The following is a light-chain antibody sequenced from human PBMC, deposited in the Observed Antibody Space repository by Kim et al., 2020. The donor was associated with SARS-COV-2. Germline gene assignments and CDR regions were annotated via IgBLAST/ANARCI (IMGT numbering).Light chain of an antibody. Sequence: GQSITISCIGTSSDIGGYNHVSWYQQHPGKAPKLMIYDVNKRPSGDSNRFSASKSGNTASLTISGLQAEDEADYYCSSYTSGSTLVFGGGTKVTVL. V-gene: IGLV2-14*03. CDR2: DVN. CDR1: SSDIGGYNH. J-gene: IGLJ2*01. CDR3: SSYTSGSTLV.